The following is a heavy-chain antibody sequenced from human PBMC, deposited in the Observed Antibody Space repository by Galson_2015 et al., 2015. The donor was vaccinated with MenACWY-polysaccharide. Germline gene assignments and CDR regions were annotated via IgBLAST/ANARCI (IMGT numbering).Heavy chain of an antibody. CDR3: AQRRRYCSHATCCGLLDY. CDR2: LYWDDDK. J-gene: IGHJ4*02. D-gene: IGHD2-2*01. V-gene: IGHV2-5*02. CDR1: GFSLTTSGVG. Sequence: PALVKPTQTLTLTCTFSGFSLTTSGVGVGWIRQPPGKALEWLALLYWDDDKRYRPSLKNRLTITKDTSRDQVVLTMTNMDPVDTATYYCAQRRRYCSHATCCGLLDYWGQGTLVTVSS.